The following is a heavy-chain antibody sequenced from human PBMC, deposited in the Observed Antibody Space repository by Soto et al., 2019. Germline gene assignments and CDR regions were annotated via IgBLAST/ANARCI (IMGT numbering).Heavy chain of an antibody. CDR2: IFPDDSDT. J-gene: IGHJ4*02. CDR1: GYSITSYW. Sequence: PGESLKISCKASGYSITSYWIAWVRQMPGQGLEWMGIIFPDDSDTRYSPSFQGQVTISADKSISTAYAQWSSLKASDTAMYYCTRGGVATRTFDYWGQGP. V-gene: IGHV5-51*01. CDR3: TRGGVATRTFDY. D-gene: IGHD3-3*01.